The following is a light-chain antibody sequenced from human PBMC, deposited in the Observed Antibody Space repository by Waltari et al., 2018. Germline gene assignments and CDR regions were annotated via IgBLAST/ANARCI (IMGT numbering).Light chain of an antibody. CDR3: QQLNTYPVT. CDR2: GAS. J-gene: IGKJ5*01. V-gene: IGKV1-9*01. CDR1: QAISND. Sequence: IQLIQSPSSLSAPVGDGVTITCRASQAISNDLAWYQQKPGRAPSLLIYGASTLHNGVPSRFSGSGSGTDFSLTISSLQPEDSATYYCQQLNTYPVTFGQGTRLEIK.